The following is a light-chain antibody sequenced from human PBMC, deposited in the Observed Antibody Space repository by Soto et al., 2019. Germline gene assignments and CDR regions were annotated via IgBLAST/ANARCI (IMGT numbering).Light chain of an antibody. CDR1: SSDVGGSNY. CDR2: DVS. V-gene: IGLV2-14*03. CDR3: SSYTDRQSYL. Sequence: QSVLIQPASVSGSPGQSITISCTGTSSDVGGSNYVSWYQHHPHRAPKLLIYDVSYRPSGVSNRFSGSKSGNMASLTISGLQDEDEADYYCSSYTDRQSYLFGTGTKVTVL. J-gene: IGLJ1*01.